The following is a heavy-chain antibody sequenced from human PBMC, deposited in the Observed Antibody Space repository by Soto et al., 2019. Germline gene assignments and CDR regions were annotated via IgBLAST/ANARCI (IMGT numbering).Heavy chain of an antibody. CDR3: AARTVTSPSYYYGMDV. CDR2: IVVGSGNT. CDR1: GFTFTSSA. D-gene: IGHD4-17*01. J-gene: IGHJ6*02. Sequence: QMQLVQSGPEVKKPGTSMKVSCKASGFTFTSSAVQWVRQARGQRLEWIGWIVVGSGNTNYAQKFQERVTITRDMSTSTAYMELSSLRSEDTAVYYCAARTVTSPSYYYGMDVWGQGTTVTVSS. V-gene: IGHV1-58*01.